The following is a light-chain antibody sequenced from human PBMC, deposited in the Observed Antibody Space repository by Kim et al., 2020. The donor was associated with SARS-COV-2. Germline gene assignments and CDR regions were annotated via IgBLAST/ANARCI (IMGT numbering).Light chain of an antibody. J-gene: IGKJ2*01. Sequence: DIVMTQSPDSLAVSLGERATINCKSSQSILYRSNNKNYLAWYQQKPGQPPKLLIYWTSTRESGVPDRFSGSGSGTDFTLTISSLQAEDVAVYYCQQYYSIPRTFGQGTKLEI. V-gene: IGKV4-1*01. CDR3: QQYYSIPRT. CDR2: WTS. CDR1: QSILYRSNNKNY.